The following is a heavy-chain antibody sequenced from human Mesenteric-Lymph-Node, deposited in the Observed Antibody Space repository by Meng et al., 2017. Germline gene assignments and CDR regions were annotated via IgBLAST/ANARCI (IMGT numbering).Heavy chain of an antibody. CDR3: ARRRGSGSYLDAFDI. Sequence: GESLKISCEGSGYSFSSYWIGWVRQMPGKGLEWMGIIYPGDSDTRYSPSFQGQVTISADTSISTAYLQWSSLKASDTAMYYCARRRGSGSYLDAFDIWGQGTMVTVSS. V-gene: IGHV5-51*01. CDR2: IYPGDSDT. CDR1: GYSFSSYW. J-gene: IGHJ3*02. D-gene: IGHD1-26*01.